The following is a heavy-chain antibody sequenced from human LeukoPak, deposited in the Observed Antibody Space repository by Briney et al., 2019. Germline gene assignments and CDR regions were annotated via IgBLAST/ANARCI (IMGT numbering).Heavy chain of an antibody. CDR2: INPSGGST. D-gene: IGHD6-19*01. CDR3: ARDLVIGNVAVLGYYFDY. Sequence: ASLKVSCKASGYTFTSYYMHWVRQAPGQGLEWMGIINPSGGSTSYAQKFQGRVTMTRDMSTSTVYMELSSLRSEDTAVYYCARDLVIGNVAVLGYYFDYWGQGTLVTVSS. V-gene: IGHV1-46*01. J-gene: IGHJ4*02. CDR1: GYTFTSYY.